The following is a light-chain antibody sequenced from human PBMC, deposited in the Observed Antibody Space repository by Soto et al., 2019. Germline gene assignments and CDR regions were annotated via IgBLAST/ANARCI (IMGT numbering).Light chain of an antibody. J-gene: IGLJ1*01. CDR2: DVS. CDR1: SSDVGGYNY. V-gene: IGLV2-11*01. CDR3: CSYVGRNTYV. Sequence: QSVLTQPRSASGSPGQSITISCTGTSSDVGGYNYVSWYQQHPAKAPKLIIFDVSKRPSGVPNRFSGSKSGNTASLTISGLRAEDEADYYCCSYVGRNTYVFGT.